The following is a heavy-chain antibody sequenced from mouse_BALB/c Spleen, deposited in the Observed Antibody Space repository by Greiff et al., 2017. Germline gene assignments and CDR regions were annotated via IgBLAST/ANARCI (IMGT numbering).Heavy chain of an antibody. CDR2: INPGSGGP. CDR3: ANGTWYFDV. D-gene: IGHD4-1*01. V-gene: IGHV1-54*01. CDR1: GYAFTNYL. J-gene: IGHJ1*01. Sequence: VQLQQSGAELVRPGTSVKVSCKASGYAFTNYLIEWVKQRPGQGLEWIGVINPGSGGPNYNEKFKGKATLSADKSSSTAYMQLSSLTSDDSAVYFWANGTWYFDVWGAGTTVTVSS.